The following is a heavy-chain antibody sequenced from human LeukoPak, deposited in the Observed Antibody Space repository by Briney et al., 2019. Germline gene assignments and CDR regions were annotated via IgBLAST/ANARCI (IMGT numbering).Heavy chain of an antibody. CDR3: ARYSGPTSYYFDY. V-gene: IGHV1-8*03. Sequence: ASVKVSCKASGYTFTSYDINWVRQATGQGLEWMGWMNPNSGNTGYAQKFQGRVTITRNTSISTAYMELSSLRPEDTAVYYCARYSGPTSYYFDYWGQGTLVTVSS. CDR2: MNPNSGNT. D-gene: IGHD6-19*01. J-gene: IGHJ4*02. CDR1: GYTFTSYD.